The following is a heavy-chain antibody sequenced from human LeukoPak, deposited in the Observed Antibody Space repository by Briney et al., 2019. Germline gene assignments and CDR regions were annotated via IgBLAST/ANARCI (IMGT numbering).Heavy chain of an antibody. CDR1: GFTFSSYA. J-gene: IGHJ6*03. Sequence: GGSLRLSCAASGFTFSSYAMHWVRQAPGKGLEWVAVISYDGSNKYYADSVKGRFTISRDNSKNTLYLQMNSLRAEDTAGYYCAKDSSIFRVVITLLYYMDVWGKGTTVNVSS. CDR3: AKDSSIFRVVITLLYYMDV. CDR2: ISYDGSNK. D-gene: IGHD3-3*01. V-gene: IGHV3-30*04.